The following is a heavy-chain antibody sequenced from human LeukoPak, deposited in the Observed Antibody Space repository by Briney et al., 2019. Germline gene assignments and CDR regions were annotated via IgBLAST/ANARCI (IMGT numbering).Heavy chain of an antibody. D-gene: IGHD4-11*01. CDR3: ARGFYSPHY. J-gene: IGHJ4*02. CDR1: GGSISSDY. V-gene: IGHV4-59*01. Sequence: PSETLSLTCTVSGGSISSDYWSWIRQPPGKGLEWIGYIYYSGRTYYNPSLKSRITISVDTSKNQFSLKLSSVTAADTAVYYCARGFYSPHYWGQGTLVSVSP. CDR2: IYYSGRT.